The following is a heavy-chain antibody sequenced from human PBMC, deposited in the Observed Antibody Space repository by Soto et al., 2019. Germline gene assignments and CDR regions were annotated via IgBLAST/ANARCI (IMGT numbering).Heavy chain of an antibody. J-gene: IGHJ6*02. CDR3: ANRGAAGTRWPVLDYGMDV. V-gene: IGHV3-23*01. CDR2: ISGSGVST. CDR1: GFTFSSYA. D-gene: IGHD6-13*01. Sequence: EVQLLESGGGLVQPGGSLRLSCAASGFTFSSYAMSWVRQAPGKGLEWVSAISGSGVSTYYADSVKGRFTISRDNSKNTLYLQMNSLRAEDTAVYYCANRGAAGTRWPVLDYGMDVWGQGTTVTVSS.